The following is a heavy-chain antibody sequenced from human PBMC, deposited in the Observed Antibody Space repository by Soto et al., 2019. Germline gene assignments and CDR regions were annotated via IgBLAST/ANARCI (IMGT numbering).Heavy chain of an antibody. CDR3: ADIYYDSSGYPENDAFDI. V-gene: IGHV3-23*01. J-gene: IGHJ3*02. CDR2: ISGSGGST. Sequence: GGSLRLSCAASGFTFSSYAMSWVRQAPGKGLEWVSAISGSGGSTYYADSVKGRFTISRDNSKNTLYLQMNSLRAEDTAVYYCADIYYDSSGYPENDAFDIWGQGTMVTVSS. D-gene: IGHD3-22*01. CDR1: GFTFSSYA.